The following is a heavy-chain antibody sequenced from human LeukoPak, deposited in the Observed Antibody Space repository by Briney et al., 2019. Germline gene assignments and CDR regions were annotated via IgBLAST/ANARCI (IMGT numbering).Heavy chain of an antibody. CDR1: GFTFSSYW. V-gene: IGHV3-7*01. CDR3: ARYYYGSGSYYSYYYYYYGMDV. J-gene: IGHJ6*02. D-gene: IGHD3-10*01. CDR2: IKQDGSEK. Sequence: GGSLRLSCAASGFTFSSYWMSWVRQAPGKGLEWVANIKQDGSEKYYVDSVKGRFTISRDNAKNSLYLQMNSLRAEDTAVYYCARYYYGSGSYYSYYYYYYGMDVWGQGTTVTVSS.